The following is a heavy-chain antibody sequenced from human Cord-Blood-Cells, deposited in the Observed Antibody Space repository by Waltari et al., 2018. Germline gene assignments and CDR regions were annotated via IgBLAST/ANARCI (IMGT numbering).Heavy chain of an antibody. CDR2: IYYSGST. CDR1: GGSIRGYY. J-gene: IGHJ4*02. V-gene: IGHV4-59*01. D-gene: IGHD3-22*01. CDR3: ARDRYSSGTFDY. Sequence: QVQLQESGPGLVKPSETLSLTCTVSGGSIRGYYRSWIRQPPGKGLEWIGYIYYSGSTNYNPSLKSRVTISVDTSKNQFSLKLSSVTAADTAVYYCARDRYSSGTFDYWGQGTLVTVSS.